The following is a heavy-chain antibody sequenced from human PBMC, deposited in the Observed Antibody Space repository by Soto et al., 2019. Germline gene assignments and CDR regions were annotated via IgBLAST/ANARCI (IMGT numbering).Heavy chain of an antibody. CDR1: GYTFTGYY. CDR3: ARGITMVRGVLLDAFDI. D-gene: IGHD3-10*01. J-gene: IGHJ3*02. V-gene: IGHV1-2*04. Sequence: QVQLVQSGAEVKKPGASVKVSCKASGYTFTGYYMHWVRQAPGQGLEWMGWINPNSGGTNYAQKFQGWVTMTRDTSISTAYMKLSRLRSDDTAAYYCARGITMVRGVLLDAFDIWGQGTMVTVSS. CDR2: INPNSGGT.